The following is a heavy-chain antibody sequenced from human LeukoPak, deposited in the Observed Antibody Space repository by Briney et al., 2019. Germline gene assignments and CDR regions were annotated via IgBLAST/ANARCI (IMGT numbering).Heavy chain of an antibody. CDR3: ARGYTVTTFYYYYGMDV. CDR1: GYTFTSYY. J-gene: IGHJ6*02. V-gene: IGHV1-46*01. D-gene: IGHD4-17*01. Sequence: ASVKVSCKASGYTFTSYYMHWVRQAPGQGLEWMGIINPSGGSTSYAQKLQGRVTMTRDTSTSTVYMELSSLRSEDTAVYYCARGYTVTTFYYYYGMDVWGQGTTVTVSS. CDR2: INPSGGST.